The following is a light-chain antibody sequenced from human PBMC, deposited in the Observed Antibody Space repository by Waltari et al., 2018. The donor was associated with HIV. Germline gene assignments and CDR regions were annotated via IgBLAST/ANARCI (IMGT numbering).Light chain of an antibody. V-gene: IGLV1-47*01. Sequence: QSVLTPPPSPSGTPGQRVPISCFGNSFNFGGKSVYWYQQHPGTAPKLIISRNNQRPSGVPARFSGSMSGTSASLAISGLRSEDEAHYYCAAWDDSLSGRVFGEGTKLTVL. CDR1: SFNFGGKS. CDR2: RNN. CDR3: AAWDDSLSGRV. J-gene: IGLJ3*02.